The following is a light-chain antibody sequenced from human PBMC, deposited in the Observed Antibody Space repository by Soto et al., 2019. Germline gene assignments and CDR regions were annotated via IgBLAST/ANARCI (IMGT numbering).Light chain of an antibody. CDR2: EGS. V-gene: IGLV2-23*01. Sequence: QSALTQPASVSGSPGQSITISCTGTNSDVGSYNLVSWYQQHPGKVPKVMIYEGSKRSSGVSNRFSGSKSGNTASLTISGLQAEDEADYYCCSYAGSRRVFGGGTKLTVL. CDR3: CSYAGSRRV. CDR1: NSDVGSYNL. J-gene: IGLJ3*02.